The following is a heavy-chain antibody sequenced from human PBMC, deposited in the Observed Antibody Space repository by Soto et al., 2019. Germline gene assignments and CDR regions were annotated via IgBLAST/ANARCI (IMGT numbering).Heavy chain of an antibody. V-gene: IGHV3-30-3*01. CDR2: ISYDGSNK. Sequence: QVQLVESGGGVVQPGRSLRLSCAASGFTFSSYAMHWVRQAPGKGLEWVAVISYDGSNKYYADSVKGRFTISRDNSKNTLYLQMNSLRAEDTAVYYCARDLAPGLTRAVAGTYYYYGMDVWGQGTTVTVSS. CDR1: GFTFSSYA. D-gene: IGHD6-19*01. J-gene: IGHJ6*02. CDR3: ARDLAPGLTRAVAGTYYYYGMDV.